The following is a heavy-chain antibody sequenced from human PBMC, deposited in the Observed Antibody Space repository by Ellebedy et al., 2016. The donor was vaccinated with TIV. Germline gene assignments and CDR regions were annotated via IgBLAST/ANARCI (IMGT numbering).Heavy chain of an antibody. CDR1: GFTFSNSW. J-gene: IGHJ4*02. V-gene: IGHV3-7*01. CDR3: VRYGGGNSGWN. D-gene: IGHD4-23*01. CDR2: IKQDGSEK. Sequence: PGGSLRLSCAASGFTFSNSWMSWVRQAPGKGLEWVANIKQDGSEKYYVDSVKGRVTISTDHAKSSLYLQMNSLRAEDTAVYYCVRYGGGNSGWNWGQGTLVTVSS.